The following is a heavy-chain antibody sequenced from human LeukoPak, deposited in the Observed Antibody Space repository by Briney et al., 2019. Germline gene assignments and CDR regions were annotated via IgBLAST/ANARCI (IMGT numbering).Heavy chain of an antibody. V-gene: IGHV3-21*01. D-gene: IGHD3-22*01. Sequence: GGSLRLSCAASGFTINSYSFNWVRQAPGKGLEWVSSISSSTTYIFYADSVKGRFTISRDDAKNSLYLQMNRLRAEDTAVYYCTRIAYYHDSSGYALDYWGQGALVTVSS. CDR3: TRIAYYHDSSGYALDY. CDR2: ISSSTTYI. CDR1: GFTINSYS. J-gene: IGHJ4*02.